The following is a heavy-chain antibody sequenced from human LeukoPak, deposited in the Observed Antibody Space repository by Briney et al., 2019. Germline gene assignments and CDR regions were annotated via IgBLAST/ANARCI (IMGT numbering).Heavy chain of an antibody. Sequence: GGSLRLSCAASGFTFSSYAMSWVRQAPGKGLEWVSTISGSDSSTYYADSVKGRFSISRDNSKNTLYLQMNSLRAEDTAVYYCVRGGTYCDSTCKGADYWGQGTLVAVSS. CDR3: VRGGTYCDSTCKGADY. CDR1: GFTFSSYA. V-gene: IGHV3-23*01. J-gene: IGHJ4*02. D-gene: IGHD2/OR15-2a*01. CDR2: ISGSDSST.